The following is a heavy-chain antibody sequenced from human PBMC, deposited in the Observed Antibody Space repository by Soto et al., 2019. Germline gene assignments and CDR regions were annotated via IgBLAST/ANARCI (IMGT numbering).Heavy chain of an antibody. CDR2: IAHDGHT. J-gene: IGHJ4*02. D-gene: IGHD1-26*01. CDR3: AGGRDYDY. Sequence: WTWVRQFPGRGLEWIGEIAHDGHTNYNPSLSGRVTMSVDLSNSQFSLNVASVNAADTAVYFWAGGRDYDYWGQGTLVTVSS. V-gene: IGHV4-34*06.